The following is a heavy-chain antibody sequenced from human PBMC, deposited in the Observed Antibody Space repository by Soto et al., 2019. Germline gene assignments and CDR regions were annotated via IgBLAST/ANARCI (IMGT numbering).Heavy chain of an antibody. V-gene: IGHV1-69*01. CDR1: GGSFSDFA. Sequence: QVQLVQSGPEVRRPGSSVKVSCKASGGSFSDFAISWVRQAPGQGLEWMGGVIPIFGTPKYAQKFQGRITIIADEHTNTAYTELSSLTSEDTAVYYCARDCRGGTCFPKWFDPWGQGTLVTVSS. CDR2: VIPIFGTP. D-gene: IGHD2-15*01. CDR3: ARDCRGGTCFPKWFDP. J-gene: IGHJ5*02.